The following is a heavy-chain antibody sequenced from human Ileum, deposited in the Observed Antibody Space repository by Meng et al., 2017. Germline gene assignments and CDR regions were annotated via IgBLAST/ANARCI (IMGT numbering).Heavy chain of an antibody. CDR3: AREGQSVASNGCDY. CDR2: ISVYNGDT. Sequence: ASVKVSCKTSGYTFTNYGISWVRQAPGQGLEWLGWISVYNGDTNHVQNLQGRLTVTTDITTNTVSMELRNPRSDNTAVYYCAREGQSVASNGCDYWGQGTLVTVSS. J-gene: IGHJ4*01. CDR1: GYTFTNYG. D-gene: IGHD5-12*01. V-gene: IGHV1-18*01.